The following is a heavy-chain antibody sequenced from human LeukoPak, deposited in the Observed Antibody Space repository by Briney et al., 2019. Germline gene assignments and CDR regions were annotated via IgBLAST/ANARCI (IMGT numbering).Heavy chain of an antibody. D-gene: IGHD3-22*01. J-gene: IGHJ5*02. V-gene: IGHV4-30-4*01. CDR1: GGSLSRGDYY. CDR2: IYYSGST. Sequence: PSQTLSLTCTVSGGSLSRGDYYWGWLRQPPGTGLEGVGYIYYSGSTYYNPSLKSRVTISVDTSKNQFSLKLSSVTAADTAVYYCARAIVVVITNWFDPWGQGTLVTVSS. CDR3: ARAIVVVITNWFDP.